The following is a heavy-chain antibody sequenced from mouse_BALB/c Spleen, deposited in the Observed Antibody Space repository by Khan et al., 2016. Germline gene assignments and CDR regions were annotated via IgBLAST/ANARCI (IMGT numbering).Heavy chain of an antibody. Sequence: EVKLLESGGGLVQPGGSLKLSCAASGFDFSRYWMTWVRQAPGKGLEWIGEINPDSSTINYTPSLKDKFIISRDNAKNTLYLQMRKVRSADTALYYCARRGYYGYWFFDVWGAGTSVTVSS. J-gene: IGHJ1*01. CDR1: GFDFSRYW. D-gene: IGHD1-1*01. CDR2: INPDSSTI. V-gene: IGHV4-1*02. CDR3: ARRGYYGYWFFDV.